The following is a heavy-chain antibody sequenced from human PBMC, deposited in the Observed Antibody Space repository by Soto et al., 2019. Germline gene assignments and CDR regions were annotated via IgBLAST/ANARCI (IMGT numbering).Heavy chain of an antibody. CDR1: GGSISSYY. CDR3: ARHNYGSGSTYLDY. J-gene: IGHJ4*02. CDR2: IYYSGSS. D-gene: IGHD3-10*01. Sequence: QVQLQESGPGLVKPSETLSLTCTVSGGSISSYYWSWIRQPPGKGLEWIGYIYYSGSSNYNPSLKSRVTISEYTSKYQFSLKLNSMPAADPAVYYCARHNYGSGSTYLDYWGQGTLVNVSS. V-gene: IGHV4-59*08.